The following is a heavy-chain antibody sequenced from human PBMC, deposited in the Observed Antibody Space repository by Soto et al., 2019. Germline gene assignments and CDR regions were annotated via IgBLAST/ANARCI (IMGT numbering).Heavy chain of an antibody. J-gene: IGHJ5*02. CDR2: INHSGST. D-gene: IGHD2-2*01. CDR3: ARGGCSSTSCYATPISWFDP. CDR1: GGSFSGYY. Sequence: SETLSLTCAVYGGSFSGYYWSWIRQPPGKGLEWIGEINHSGSTNYNPSLKSRVTISVDTSKNQFSLKLSSVTAADTAVYYCARGGCSSTSCYATPISWFDPWGQGTLVTVSS. V-gene: IGHV4-34*01.